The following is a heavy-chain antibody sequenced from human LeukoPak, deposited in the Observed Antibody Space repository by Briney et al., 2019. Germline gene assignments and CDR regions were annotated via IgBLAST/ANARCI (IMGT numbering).Heavy chain of an antibody. CDR3: ARDAEQWLKGWFDP. J-gene: IGHJ5*02. CDR2: IYYSGST. V-gene: IGHV4-31*03. CDR1: GGSISSGGYY. D-gene: IGHD6-19*01. Sequence: SETLSLTCTVSGGSISSGGYYWSWIRQHPGKGLEWIGYIYYSGSTYYNPSLKSRVTISVDTSKNQFSLKLSSVTAADTAVYYCARDAEQWLKGWFDPWGQGTLVTVSS.